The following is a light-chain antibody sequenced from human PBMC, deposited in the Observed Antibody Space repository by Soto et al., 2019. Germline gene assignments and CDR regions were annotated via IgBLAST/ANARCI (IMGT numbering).Light chain of an antibody. V-gene: IGLV2-14*01. CDR3: SSYINTNTLV. J-gene: IGLJ2*01. CDR1: NTDVGGYNY. CDR2: EVR. Sequence: QSALTQPASVSGSPGQSVTVSCTGTNTDVGGYNYVSWYQHRPGKAPRLMIYEVRNRLSGVSNRFSGSKSGNTASLTISGLQSEDEADYYCSSYINTNTLVFAGGTKLTVL.